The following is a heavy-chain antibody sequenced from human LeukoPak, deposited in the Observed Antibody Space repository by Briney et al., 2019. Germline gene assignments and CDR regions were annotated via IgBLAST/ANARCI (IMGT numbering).Heavy chain of an antibody. D-gene: IGHD3-22*01. CDR3: AKRGVVIRVILVGFHKEAYYFDS. V-gene: IGHV3-23*01. CDR1: GITLSNYG. Sequence: GGSLRLSCAVFGITLSNYGMSWVRQAPGKGLEWVAGIGDSGGRTNYADSVKGLFTISRDNPKNTIYLQMNSLRAEDTAVYFCAKRGVVIRVILVGFHKEAYYFDSWGQGALVTVSS. J-gene: IGHJ4*02. CDR2: IGDSGGRT.